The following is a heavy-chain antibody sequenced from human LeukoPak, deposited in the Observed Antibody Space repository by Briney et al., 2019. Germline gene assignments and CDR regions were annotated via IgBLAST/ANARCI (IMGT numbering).Heavy chain of an antibody. D-gene: IGHD3-9*01. V-gene: IGHV3-21*01. CDR3: ARIDILTGYSWGRDPPY. CDR1: GFTFSSYS. CDR2: ISSSSSYI. J-gene: IGHJ4*02. Sequence: GGSLRLSCAASGFTFSSYSMNWVRQAPGKGLEWVSSISSSSSYIYYADSVKGRFTISRDNAKNSLYLQMNSLGAEDTAVYYCARIDILTGYSWGRDPPYWGQGTLVTVSS.